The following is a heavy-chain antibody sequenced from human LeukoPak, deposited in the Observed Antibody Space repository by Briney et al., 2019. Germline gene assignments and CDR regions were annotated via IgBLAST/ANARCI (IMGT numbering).Heavy chain of an antibody. CDR2: IYSGGST. Sequence: PGGSLRLSCAASAFTVSSNYMSWVRHAPGTGPECVSLIYSGGSTYYADSVKGRFTISRDNSKHTLYLQMNSLRAEDTAVYYCARGGIAVASRVFDYWGQGTLVTVSS. V-gene: IGHV3-66*02. J-gene: IGHJ4*02. CDR1: AFTVSSNY. D-gene: IGHD6-19*01. CDR3: ARGGIAVASRVFDY.